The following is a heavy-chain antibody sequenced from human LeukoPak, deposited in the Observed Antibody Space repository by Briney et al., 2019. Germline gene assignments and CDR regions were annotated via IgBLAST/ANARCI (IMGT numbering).Heavy chain of an antibody. CDR3: ARDRIGTYYYGMDV. V-gene: IGHV3-74*01. Sequence: HPGGSLRLSCAASGFTFISYWMHWVRQDRGKGLVWVSRINSDGRSTDYADSVKGRFTISRDNAKNTLYLQMNSLRVEDTAVYYCARDRIGTYYYGMDVWGQGTTVTVSS. J-gene: IGHJ6*02. CDR1: GFTFISYW. D-gene: IGHD1-1*01. CDR2: INSDGRST.